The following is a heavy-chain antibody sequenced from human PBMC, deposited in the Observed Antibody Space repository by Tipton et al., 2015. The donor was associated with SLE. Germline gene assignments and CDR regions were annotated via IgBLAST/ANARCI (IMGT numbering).Heavy chain of an antibody. CDR3: ARGAYCGGDCSFHGMDV. Sequence: TLSLTCAVSGGSISSGGYSWSWIRQPPGKGLEWIGYIYHSGSTYYNPSLKSRVTISVDRSKNQFSLKLSFVTAADTAVYYCARGAYCGGDCSFHGMDVWGQGTTVTVSS. D-gene: IGHD2-21*01. J-gene: IGHJ6*02. CDR1: GGSISSGGYS. CDR2: IYHSGST. V-gene: IGHV4-30-2*01.